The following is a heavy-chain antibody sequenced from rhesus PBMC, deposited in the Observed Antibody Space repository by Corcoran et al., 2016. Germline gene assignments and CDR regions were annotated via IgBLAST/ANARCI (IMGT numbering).Heavy chain of an antibody. CDR3: ARVLIAAAGRTIFDY. V-gene: IGHV4-122*02. J-gene: IGHJ4*01. CDR1: GGSISSGYYY. Sequence: QVQLQESGPGLVKPSETLSLTCAVSGGSISSGYYYWSWIRQPPGKGLEWIRYNTYSGGTSYNPSLKSRVTNTRYTSKNQCSRKLSSVTAADTAVYYCARVLIAAAGRTIFDYWGQGVLVTVSS. CDR2: NTYSGGT. D-gene: IGHD6S26*01.